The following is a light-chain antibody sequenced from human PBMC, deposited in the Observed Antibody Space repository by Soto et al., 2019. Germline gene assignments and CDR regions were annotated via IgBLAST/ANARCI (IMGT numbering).Light chain of an antibody. CDR2: AAS. CDR3: QQSYSTPPT. V-gene: IGKV1-39*01. CDR1: QSISSW. Sequence: DIPMTQSPSTLSASVGVRVNISWRASQSISSWLAWYQQKPGKAPKLLIYAASSLQSGVPSRFSGSGSGTDFTLTISSLQPEDFATYYCQQSYSTPPTFGQGTRLEIK. J-gene: IGKJ5*01.